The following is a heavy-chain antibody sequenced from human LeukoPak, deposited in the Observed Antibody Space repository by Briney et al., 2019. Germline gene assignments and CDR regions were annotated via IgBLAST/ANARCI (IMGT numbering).Heavy chain of an antibody. V-gene: IGHV3-7*02. CDR2: MKQDGSQK. Sequence: PGGSLRLSCAASGFSFSSYWMSWVRQAPGKGLEWVANMKQDGSQKYYVDSVKGRFTISRDNAKNSLYLQMNSLRAEDTAVYYCASGSRVVVPHGVDYWGQGTLVTVSS. CDR1: GFSFSSYW. CDR3: ASGSRVVVPHGVDY. D-gene: IGHD3-22*01. J-gene: IGHJ4*02.